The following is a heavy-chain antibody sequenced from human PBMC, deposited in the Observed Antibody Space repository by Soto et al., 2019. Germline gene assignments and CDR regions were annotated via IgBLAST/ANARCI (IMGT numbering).Heavy chain of an antibody. CDR1: GFAFSTYW. CDR3: ARDPGIAAAGTVGYFDF. D-gene: IGHD6-13*01. V-gene: IGHV3-7*01. Sequence: GGSLRLSCAASGFAFSTYWMTWVRQAPGKGLEWVASIRQDGSEMHSVDSVKGRLTISRDNAKNSLYLQMNSLTAEDTAVFYCARDPGIAAAGTVGYFDFWGQGTLVTV. J-gene: IGHJ4*02. CDR2: IRQDGSEM.